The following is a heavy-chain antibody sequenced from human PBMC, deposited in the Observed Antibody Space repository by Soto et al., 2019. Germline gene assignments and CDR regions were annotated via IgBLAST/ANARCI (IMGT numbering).Heavy chain of an antibody. CDR2: IVVGSGNT. CDR3: AIDPRRGYSYDYYYQYGMDV. Sequence: SVKVSCTASGFSFTNSAVPWLRQARGQRLEWIGWIVVGSGNTNYAQKFQERVTITWDMSTSTAYMALNSLRAEDTAVYYCAIDPRRGYSYDYYYQYGMDVWGQGTTVTVSS. J-gene: IGHJ6*02. V-gene: IGHV1-58*01. CDR1: GFSFTNSA. D-gene: IGHD5-18*01.